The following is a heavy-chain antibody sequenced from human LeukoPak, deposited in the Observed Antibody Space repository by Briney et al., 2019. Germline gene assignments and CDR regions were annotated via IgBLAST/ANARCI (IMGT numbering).Heavy chain of an antibody. CDR2: IRYDGSNK. V-gene: IGHV3-30*02. Sequence: GRSLRLSRAASGFTFSSYGMHCVREAPRKGLGRVAFIRYDGSNKYYTDYVNGRLNIFSENAKNTMYLQMNRLRAEDTAVYYCAKWARIVGTIKALESYYYYYMDVWGKGTTVTVSS. CDR3: AKWARIVGTIKALESYYYYYMDV. J-gene: IGHJ6*03. D-gene: IGHD5-12*01. CDR1: GFTFSSYG.